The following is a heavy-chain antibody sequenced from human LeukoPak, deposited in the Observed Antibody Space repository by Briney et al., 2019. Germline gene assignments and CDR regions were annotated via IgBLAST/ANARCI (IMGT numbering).Heavy chain of an antibody. CDR1: GFTFSSYC. J-gene: IGHJ6*03. Sequence: GGSLRLSCAASGFTFSSYCMHWVRQAPGKGLGWVAFIRYDGSNKYYADSVKGRFTISRDNSKNTLYLQMNSLRAEDKAVYYCARSYSSTTQYYYYYYMDVWGKGPTVTVSS. D-gene: IGHD6-13*01. CDR3: ARSYSSTTQYYYYYYMDV. V-gene: IGHV3-30*02. CDR2: IRYDGSNK.